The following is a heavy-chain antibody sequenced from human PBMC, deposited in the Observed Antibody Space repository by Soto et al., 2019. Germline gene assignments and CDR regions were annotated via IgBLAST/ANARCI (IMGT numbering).Heavy chain of an antibody. CDR3: ARDQSGSTGSWHDY. CDR2: TYYRSKWYN. J-gene: IGHJ4*02. Sequence: RSLTCAISGDSFSINSAAWNWIRQSPSRGLEWLGRTYYRSKWYNDYALSVKSRIAINPDTSKNQFSLQLNSVTPEDTAVYYCARDQSGSTGSWHDYWGKGTLVTVSS. D-gene: IGHD6-13*01. CDR1: GDSFSINSAA. V-gene: IGHV6-1*01.